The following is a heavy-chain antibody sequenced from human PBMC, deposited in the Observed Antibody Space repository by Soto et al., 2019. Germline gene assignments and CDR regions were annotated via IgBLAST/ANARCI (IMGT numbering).Heavy chain of an antibody. CDR2: ISGSAGTT. D-gene: IGHD2-8*01. J-gene: IGHJ3*01. CDR1: GFIFARYA. V-gene: IGHV3-23*01. Sequence: HPWWSLRLSCSASGFIFARYAMSWFRQAPGKGLEWVSVISGSAGTTDYAGSVTGRFTISRDNSKNTLYLHMNSLKGEDTAVYYCAKNGPAYADAFDSWGQGTMVTVSS. CDR3: AKNGPAYADAFDS.